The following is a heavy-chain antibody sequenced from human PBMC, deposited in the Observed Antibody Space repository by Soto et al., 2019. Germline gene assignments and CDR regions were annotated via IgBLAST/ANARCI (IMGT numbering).Heavy chain of an antibody. CDR3: ARDPTNYGDFYLDY. Sequence: GGSLRLSCSASGFTFSSYSMNWVRQAPGKGLEWVAVICSNRSNIYYADSVKGRFTISRDNSKNTLYLQMNSLRAEDTAVYYCARDPTNYGDFYLDYWGQGTLVTVSS. CDR2: ICSNRSNI. J-gene: IGHJ4*02. V-gene: IGHV3-33*08. CDR1: GFTFSSYS. D-gene: IGHD4-17*01.